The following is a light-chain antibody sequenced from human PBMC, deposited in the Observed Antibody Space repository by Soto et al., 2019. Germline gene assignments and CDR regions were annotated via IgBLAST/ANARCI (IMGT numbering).Light chain of an antibody. J-gene: IGKJ1*01. CDR3: QQYNNWPQT. Sequence: DIRMTQCPSALSACVGDRVTITCRASQSITKWLARYQQKPGKAPNLLIYDAFSLETGVPARFSGSGSGTEFTLTISSLQSEDFAEYHCQQYNNWPQTFGQGTKVDIK. V-gene: IGKV1-5*01. CDR2: DAF. CDR1: QSITKW.